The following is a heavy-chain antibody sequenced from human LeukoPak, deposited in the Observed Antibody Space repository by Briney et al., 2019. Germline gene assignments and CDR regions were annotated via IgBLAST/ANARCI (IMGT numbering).Heavy chain of an antibody. D-gene: IGHD4-11*01. CDR2: ISSSGSTI. V-gene: IGHV3-48*03. Sequence: PGGSLRLSCAASGFTFSSYEMNWVPQAPGKGLEWVSYISSSGSTIYYADSVKGRFTISRDNAKNSLYLQMNSLRAEDTAVYYCARRSYSNPTFDYWGQGSLVTVSS. CDR1: GFTFSSYE. CDR3: ARRSYSNPTFDY. J-gene: IGHJ4*02.